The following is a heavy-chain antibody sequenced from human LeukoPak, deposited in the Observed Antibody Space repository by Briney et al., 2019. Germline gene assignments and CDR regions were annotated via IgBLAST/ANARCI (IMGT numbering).Heavy chain of an antibody. CDR1: GGSISSDY. J-gene: IGHJ5*02. CDR2: IYTNEST. D-gene: IGHD3-3*01. Sequence: PSETLSLTCTVSGGSISSDYWSWIRQPAGKGLEWIGRIYTNESTNYNPSLKSRVTISVDTSKNQLSLKMISVTDADTAVYYCARGVRRGITIFGVVGGWFDHWGQGTLVTVSS. CDR3: ARGVRRGITIFGVVGGWFDH. V-gene: IGHV4-4*07.